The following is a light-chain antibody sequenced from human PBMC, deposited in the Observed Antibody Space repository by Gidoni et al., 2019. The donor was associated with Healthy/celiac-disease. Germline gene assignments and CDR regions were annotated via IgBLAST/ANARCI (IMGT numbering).Light chain of an antibody. CDR3: QQSGFT. Sequence: DSQMTQSPSTLSASLGDRVTITSRASQSLSSWLAWYQQQPGKAPKLLIYKASSLEIGVPSRFSGSGSGTEFTLTISSLQPDDFATYYCQQSGFTFGPGTKVDIK. CDR1: QSLSSW. CDR2: KAS. V-gene: IGKV1-5*03. J-gene: IGKJ3*01.